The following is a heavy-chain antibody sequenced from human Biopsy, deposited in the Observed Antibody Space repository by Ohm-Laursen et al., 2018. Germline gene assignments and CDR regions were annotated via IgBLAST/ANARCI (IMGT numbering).Heavy chain of an antibody. CDR2: IYYTGST. CDR3: ARGSRGGHLNTTLITGKNIDS. CDR1: RDSISNYY. D-gene: IGHD3-16*01. V-gene: IGHV4-59*07. Sequence: SDTLSLTCTVSRDSISNYYWTWIRQSPGKGLEWIGYIYYTGSTNYNPSVKSRVTISVDTSKNQFSLKLNSVTAADTAVYFCARGSRGGHLNTTLITGKNIDSWGQGILVTVSS. J-gene: IGHJ4*02.